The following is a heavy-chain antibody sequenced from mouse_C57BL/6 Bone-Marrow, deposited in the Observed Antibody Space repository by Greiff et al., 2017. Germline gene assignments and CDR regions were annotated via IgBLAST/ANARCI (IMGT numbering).Heavy chain of an antibody. J-gene: IGHJ4*01. D-gene: IGHD1-1*01. CDR1: GYTFTSYW. CDR3: ARFYYGSLMDY. V-gene: IGHV1-64*01. CDR2: IHPNSGST. Sequence: SGAELVKPGASVKLSCKASGYTFTSYWMHWVKQRPGQGLEWIGMIHPNSGSTNYNEKFKSKATLTVDKSSSTAYMQLSSLTSEDSAVYYCARFYYGSLMDYWGQGTSVTVSS.